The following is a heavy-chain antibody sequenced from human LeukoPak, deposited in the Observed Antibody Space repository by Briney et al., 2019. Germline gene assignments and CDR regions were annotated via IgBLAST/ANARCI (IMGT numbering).Heavy chain of an antibody. D-gene: IGHD1-26*01. CDR3: GRGLRYSESYVVEY. Sequence: PSETLSLTCTVSGGSIRSSYYYWGWIGHPPGKGLEWIGSIYDSGSTYYNPSLKSRVTMSIDASTNQFSLKLNSVTAADTAVYHCGRGLRYSESYVVEYWGLGTLVTVSS. CDR2: IYDSGST. V-gene: IGHV4-39*07. CDR1: GGSIRSSYYY. J-gene: IGHJ4*02.